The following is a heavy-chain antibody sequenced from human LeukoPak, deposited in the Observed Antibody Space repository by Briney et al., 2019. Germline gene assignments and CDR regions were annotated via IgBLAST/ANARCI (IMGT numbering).Heavy chain of an antibody. CDR2: ISWNSGSI. D-gene: IGHD6-13*01. Sequence: PGRSLRLSCAASGFTFDDYAMHWVRQAPGEGLEWVSGISWNSGSIGYADSVKGRFTISRDNAKNSLYLQMNSLRAEDTALYYCAKDISSSWYHYWYFDLWGRGTLVTVSS. CDR1: GFTFDDYA. CDR3: AKDISSSWYHYWYFDL. J-gene: IGHJ2*01. V-gene: IGHV3-9*01.